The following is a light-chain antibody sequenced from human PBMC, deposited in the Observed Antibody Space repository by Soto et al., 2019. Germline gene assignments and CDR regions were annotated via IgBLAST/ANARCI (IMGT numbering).Light chain of an antibody. CDR2: EVT. V-gene: IGLV2-8*01. CDR3: SSYAGSNNPYV. J-gene: IGLJ1*01. CDR1: SSDVGYYDL. Sequence: QSVLTQPASVSGSPGQSITISCAGTSSDVGYYDLVSWYQQHPGKAPKLIIFEVTQRPSGVPDRFSGSKSGNTASLTVSGLQAEDEADYYCSSYAGSNNPYVFGTGTKVTVL.